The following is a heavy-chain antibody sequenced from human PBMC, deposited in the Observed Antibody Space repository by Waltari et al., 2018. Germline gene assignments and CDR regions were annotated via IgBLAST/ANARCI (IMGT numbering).Heavy chain of an antibody. CDR3: MRVPAD. J-gene: IGHJ4*01. CDR2: IRGSGDTT. Sequence: QVQLVESGGGLVKPGGSLRLSCAASGFTFSAYYMGWIREDPGKGLGGVSNIRGSGDTTYYAEFVEGRFTISRDNAKKSLYLQINSLRAEDTAVYYCMRVPADWGHGARVTVSS. CDR1: GFTFSAYY. V-gene: IGHV3-11*01.